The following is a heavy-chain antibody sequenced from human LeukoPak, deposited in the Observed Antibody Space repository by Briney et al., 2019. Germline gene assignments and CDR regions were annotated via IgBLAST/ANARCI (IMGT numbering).Heavy chain of an antibody. CDR1: GFTFSSYA. CDR3: ARDPWLAQDYYYYGMDV. CDR2: ISYDGSNK. V-gene: IGHV3-30-3*01. J-gene: IGHJ6*02. Sequence: GGSLRLSCAASGFTFSSYAMHWVRQAPGKGLEWVAVISYDGSNKYYADSVKGRFTISRDNSKNTLYLQMNSLRAEDTAVYYCARDPWLAQDYYYYGMDVWGQGTTVTVSS. D-gene: IGHD6-19*01.